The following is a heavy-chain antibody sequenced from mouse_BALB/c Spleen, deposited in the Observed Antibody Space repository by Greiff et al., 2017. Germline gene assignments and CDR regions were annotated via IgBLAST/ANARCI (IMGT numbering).Heavy chain of an antibody. Sequence: VQLQQSGPELVKPGASVKISCKASGYAFSSSWMNWVKQRPGQGLEWIGRIYPGDGDTNYNGKFKGKATLTADKSSSTAYMQLSSLTSVDSAVYFCARLGKLYYFDYWGQGTTLTVSS. D-gene: IGHD1-3*01. CDR2: IYPGDGDT. CDR3: ARLGKLYYFDY. CDR1: GYAFSSSW. J-gene: IGHJ2*01. V-gene: IGHV1-82*01.